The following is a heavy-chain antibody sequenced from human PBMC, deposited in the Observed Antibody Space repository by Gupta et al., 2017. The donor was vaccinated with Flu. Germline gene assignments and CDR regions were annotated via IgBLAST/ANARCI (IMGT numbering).Heavy chain of an antibody. V-gene: IGHV3-11*01. D-gene: IGHD2-2*02. J-gene: IGHJ4*02. CDR2: ISSSGSTI. CDR3: ARVGYCSSTSCYTFSDY. Sequence: ISSSGSTIYYADSVKGRFTISRDNAKNSLYLQMNSLRAEDTAVYYCARVGYCSSTSCYTFSDYWGQGTLVTVSS.